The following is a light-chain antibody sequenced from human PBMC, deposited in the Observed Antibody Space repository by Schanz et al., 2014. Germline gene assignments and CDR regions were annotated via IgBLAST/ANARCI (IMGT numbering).Light chain of an antibody. J-gene: IGLJ3*02. CDR3: SSYTTTTWRV. CDR1: SSDIGGYNY. Sequence: QSALTQPPSASGSPGQSVTISCTGTSSDIGGYNYVSWYQQHPGEAPKLMIYDVSNRPSGVSNRFSGSKSGNTASLTVSGLQAEDEADYYCSSYTTTTWRVFGGGTKLT. V-gene: IGLV2-14*01. CDR2: DVS.